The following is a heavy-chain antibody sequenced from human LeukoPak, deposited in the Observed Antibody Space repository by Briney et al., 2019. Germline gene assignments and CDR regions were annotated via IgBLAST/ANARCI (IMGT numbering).Heavy chain of an antibody. CDR2: IYYSGTT. CDR1: GDSISSFY. CDR3: ARRIAVPGSYYFDY. D-gene: IGHD6-13*01. Sequence: SETLSLICTVSGDSISSFYWTWTRQPPGKGLEWIGYIYYSGTTNYNPSLKSRVTLSLDSSKNQFSLRLSSVTAADTAVYYCARRIAVPGSYYFDYWGQGGLVSVSS. J-gene: IGHJ4*02. V-gene: IGHV4-59*08.